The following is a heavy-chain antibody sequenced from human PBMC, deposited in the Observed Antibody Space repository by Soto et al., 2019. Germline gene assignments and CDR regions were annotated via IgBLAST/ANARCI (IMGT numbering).Heavy chain of an antibody. CDR3: ARDYSSTELIFDY. Sequence: GGSLRLSCAASGFTFSSYSMNWVRQAPGKGLEWVSSISSSSSYIYYADSVKGRFTISRDNAKNSLYLQMNSLRAEDTAVYYCARDYSSTELIFDYWGQGTLVTVSS. D-gene: IGHD6-19*01. V-gene: IGHV3-21*01. CDR1: GFTFSSYS. CDR2: ISSSSSYI. J-gene: IGHJ4*02.